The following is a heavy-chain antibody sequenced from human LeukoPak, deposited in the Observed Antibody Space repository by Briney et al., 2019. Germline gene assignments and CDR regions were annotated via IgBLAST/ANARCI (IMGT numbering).Heavy chain of an antibody. D-gene: IGHD2-21*02. CDR1: GGSFSGYY. V-gene: IGHV4-34*01. CDR3: ATPSRDCGGDCYLDY. J-gene: IGHJ4*02. CDR2: INHSGSA. Sequence: SETLSLTCAVYGGSFSGYYWSWIRQPPGKGLEWIGEINHSGSANYNPSLKSRVTISVDTSKNQFSLKLSSVTAADTAVYYCATPSRDCGGDCYLDYWGQGTLVTVSS.